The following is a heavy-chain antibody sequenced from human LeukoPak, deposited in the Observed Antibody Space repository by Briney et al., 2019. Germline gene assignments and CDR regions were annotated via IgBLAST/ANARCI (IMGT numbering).Heavy chain of an antibody. V-gene: IGHV1-69*13. Sequence: ASVKVSCKASGGTFSSYAISWVRQAPGQGLEWMGGIIPIFGTANYAQKFQGRVTITADESTSTAYMELSSLRSEDTAVYYCARVGLTRDTAIDFDYWGQGTLVTVSS. CDR1: GGTFSSYA. J-gene: IGHJ4*02. D-gene: IGHD5-18*01. CDR3: ARVGLTRDTAIDFDY. CDR2: IIPIFGTA.